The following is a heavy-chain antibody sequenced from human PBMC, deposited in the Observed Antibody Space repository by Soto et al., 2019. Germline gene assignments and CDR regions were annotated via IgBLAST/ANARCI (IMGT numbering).Heavy chain of an antibody. V-gene: IGHV3-15*01. CDR2: IKNKADGGAA. J-gene: IGHJ4*02. D-gene: IGHD4-17*01. Sequence: VKLVESGGDLVKPGGCLRLSCAASGITFINAWMSWVRQAPGKGLEWVGRIKNKADGGAADYAAPVRGRFTISRDDSKDTLFLQMNSLETEDTAVYYCTTDPGDYEDFWGQGTLVTVSS. CDR3: TTDPGDYEDF. CDR1: GITFINAW.